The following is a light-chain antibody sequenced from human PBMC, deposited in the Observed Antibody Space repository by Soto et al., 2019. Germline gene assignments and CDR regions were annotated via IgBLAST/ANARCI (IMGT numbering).Light chain of an antibody. Sequence: ETVLTQSPARLSLSPGERATLYFSAGQSVSDYLAFCQQKPGQAPRLLIYGASNRATGIPDRFSGSGSGTDFTLIINRLEPEDVAIYYCQQYGGSPRITFGQGTRLEIK. V-gene: IGKV3-20*01. CDR3: QQYGGSPRIT. J-gene: IGKJ5*01. CDR2: GAS. CDR1: QSVSDY.